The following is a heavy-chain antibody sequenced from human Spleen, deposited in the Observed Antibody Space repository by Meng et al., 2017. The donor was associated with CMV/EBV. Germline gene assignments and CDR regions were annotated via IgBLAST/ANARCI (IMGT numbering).Heavy chain of an antibody. D-gene: IGHD3-3*01. CDR1: GYTFTDYF. J-gene: IGHJ6*02. CDR2: SNPKSGGT. Sequence: ASVKVSCKASGYTFTDYFIHWVRQAPGQGLEWMGWSNPKSGGTHYAQKFQARVTMTRDTSISTGYMELSRLRSDDSAVYYCARVLKSEFLDYYHAMDVWGQGTTVTVS. V-gene: IGHV1-2*02. CDR3: ARVLKSEFLDYYHAMDV.